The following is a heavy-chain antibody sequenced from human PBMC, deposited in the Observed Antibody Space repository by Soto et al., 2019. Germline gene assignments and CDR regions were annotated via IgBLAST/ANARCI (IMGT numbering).Heavy chain of an antibody. J-gene: IGHJ5*02. Sequence: SETLSLTCAVSGGSISSGGYSWSWIRQPPGKGLEWIGYIYHSGSTYYNPSLKSRVTISVDRSKNQFSLKLSSVTAADTAVYYCARGSTMVRGVIIYYYFDPWGQGTLVTVSS. CDR3: ARGSTMVRGVIIYYYFDP. D-gene: IGHD3-10*01. CDR1: GGSISSGGYS. V-gene: IGHV4-30-2*01. CDR2: IYHSGST.